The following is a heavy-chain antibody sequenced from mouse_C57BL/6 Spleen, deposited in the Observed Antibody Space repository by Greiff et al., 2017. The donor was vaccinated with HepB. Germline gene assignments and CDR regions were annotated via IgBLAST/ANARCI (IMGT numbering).Heavy chain of an antibody. Sequence: VQLQQSGAELAKPGASVKLSCKASGYTFTSYWMHWVKQRPGQGLEWIGYINPSRGYTKYNQKFKDKATLTADKSSSTAYMQLRSLTYEDSAVYYCARFSYDYDVGLDYWGQGTTLTVSS. CDR1: GYTFTSYW. V-gene: IGHV1-7*01. CDR2: INPSRGYT. CDR3: ARFSYDYDVGLDY. J-gene: IGHJ2*01. D-gene: IGHD2-4*01.